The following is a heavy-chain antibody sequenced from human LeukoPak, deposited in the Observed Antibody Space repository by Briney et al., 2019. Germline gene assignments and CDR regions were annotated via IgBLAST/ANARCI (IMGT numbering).Heavy chain of an antibody. CDR1: GGTFSSYA. J-gene: IGHJ6*04. CDR3: ARGDGAVAKLCGMDV. CDR2: IIPIFGTG. Sequence: SVKVSCKASGGTFSSYAISWVRQPPGQGLEWMGGIIPIFGTGNYAQKFQGRVTITADKSTSTAYMELSSLRSEDTAVYYCARGDGAVAKLCGMDVWGKGTTVTVSS. V-gene: IGHV1-69*06. D-gene: IGHD6-19*01.